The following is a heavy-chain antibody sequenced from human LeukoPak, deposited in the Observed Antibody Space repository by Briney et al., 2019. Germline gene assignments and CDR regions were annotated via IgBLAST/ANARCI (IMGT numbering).Heavy chain of an antibody. Sequence: GGFLRLSCAASGFPFSSYAMSWVRQSPGKGLEWVAAISASGGGTYYADSVKGRFTISRDPSKNTLYLQMNSLRAEDTAVFYCARDQYDTWSRRGNFDSWGQGTLVIVSS. J-gene: IGHJ4*02. CDR3: ARDQYDTWSRRGNFDS. V-gene: IGHV3-23*01. CDR2: ISASGGGT. CDR1: GFPFSSYA. D-gene: IGHD3-3*01.